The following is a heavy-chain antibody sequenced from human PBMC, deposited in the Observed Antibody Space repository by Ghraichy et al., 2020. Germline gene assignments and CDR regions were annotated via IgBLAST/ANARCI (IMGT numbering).Heavy chain of an antibody. D-gene: IGHD7-27*01. CDR1: GFSLSTGRVG. CDR2: NYWDDDK. J-gene: IGHJ5*02. V-gene: IGHV2-5*02. Sequence: SGPTLVKPTQTLTLTCTFSGFSLSTGRVGVGWIRQPPGKALEWLAVNYWDDDKRYSPSLKSRITITKDTSKNQVVLTMTNMDPVDTATYYLAHRASHWGYTWFDPWGQGTLVTVSS. CDR3: AHRASHWGYTWFDP.